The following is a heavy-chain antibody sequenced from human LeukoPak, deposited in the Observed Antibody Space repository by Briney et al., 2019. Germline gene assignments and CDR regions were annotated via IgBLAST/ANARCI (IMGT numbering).Heavy chain of an antibody. CDR2: TNLHGTTL. CDR3: ASGYTYVRLGDH. V-gene: IGHV3-74*01. CDR1: GLSFRKYW. Sequence: GGSLRLSCAVSGLSFRKYWMHWLRQAPAKGLVGVARTNLHGTTLVYPASVKERFTLSRGHAKNTLFLQINILRAGGTAVYYCASGYTYVRLGDHWGQGTLVTVSS. D-gene: IGHD5-18*01. J-gene: IGHJ4*02.